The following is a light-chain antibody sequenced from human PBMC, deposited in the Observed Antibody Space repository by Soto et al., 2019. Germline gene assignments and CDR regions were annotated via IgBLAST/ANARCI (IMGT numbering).Light chain of an antibody. CDR3: CSYVGSTKEV. V-gene: IGLV2-8*01. J-gene: IGLJ1*01. CDR2: EVS. CDR1: SSDVGGYKY. Sequence: LTQPPFASGSPGQSVTIPCTGTSSDVGGYKYVSWYQQHPGKAPKLMIYEVSKRPSGVPDRFSGSKSGNTASLTVSGLQAEDEADYYCCSYVGSTKEVFGTGTKVTVL.